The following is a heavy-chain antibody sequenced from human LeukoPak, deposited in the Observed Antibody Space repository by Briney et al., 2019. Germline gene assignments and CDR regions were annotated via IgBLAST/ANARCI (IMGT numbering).Heavy chain of an antibody. J-gene: IGHJ4*02. CDR1: GFTLSSYS. V-gene: IGHV3-21*04. D-gene: IGHD1-26*01. CDR3: ATVGRVGANNGVLDY. CDR2: ISSRNSYI. Sequence: GGSLRLSCAASGFTLSSYSMNWVRQAPGKGLEWVSSISSRNSYIYYADSVEGRFTISRDNAKNSLYLQMNSLRADDTAVYYCATVGRVGANNGVLDYWGQGTLVTVSS.